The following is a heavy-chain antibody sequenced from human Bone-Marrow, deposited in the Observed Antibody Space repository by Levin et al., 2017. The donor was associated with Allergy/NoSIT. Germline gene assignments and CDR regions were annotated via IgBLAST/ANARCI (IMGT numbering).Heavy chain of an antibody. Sequence: SQTLSLTCAVSGGSIRSGAYAWSWIRQPPGEGLEWIGYIYHSGGSYYNPSLKSRVTMSVDRSTNQFSLHLKSLTAADTAVYFCASHREGDYNDGSGYFFDYWGQGMLVTVSS. D-gene: IGHD5-12*01. CDR1: GGSIRSGAYA. J-gene: IGHJ4*02. CDR2: IYHSGGS. CDR3: ASHREGDYNDGSGYFFDY. V-gene: IGHV4-30-2*01.